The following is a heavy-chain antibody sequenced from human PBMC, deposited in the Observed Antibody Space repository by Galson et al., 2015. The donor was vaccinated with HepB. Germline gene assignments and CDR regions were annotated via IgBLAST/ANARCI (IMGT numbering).Heavy chain of an antibody. CDR1: GFTFSSYW. V-gene: IGHV3-74*01. Sequence: SLRLSCAASGFTFSSYWMHWVRQAPGKGLVWVSRINSDGSSTSYADSVKGRFTISRDNAKNTLYLQMNSLRAEDTAVYYCARYLVGADHYYYSGMDVWGQGTTVTVSS. CDR3: ARYLVGADHYYYSGMDV. J-gene: IGHJ6*02. CDR2: INSDGSST. D-gene: IGHD1-26*01.